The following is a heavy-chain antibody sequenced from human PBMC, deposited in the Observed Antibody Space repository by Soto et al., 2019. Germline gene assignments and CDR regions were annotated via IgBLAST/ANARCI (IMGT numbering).Heavy chain of an antibody. V-gene: IGHV3-33*01. CDR1: GFTFSSYG. Sequence: PGGSLRLSCAASGFTFSSYGMHWVRQAPGKGLEWVAVIWYDGSNKYYADSVKGRFTISRDNSKNTLYLQMNSLRAEDTAVYYCASLPVTTVTTPHYYMDVWGKGTTVPVAS. D-gene: IGHD4-4*01. CDR3: ASLPVTTVTTPHYYMDV. CDR2: IWYDGSNK. J-gene: IGHJ6*03.